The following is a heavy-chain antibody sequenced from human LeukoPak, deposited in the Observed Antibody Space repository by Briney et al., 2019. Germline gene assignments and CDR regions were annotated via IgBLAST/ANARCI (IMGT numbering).Heavy chain of an antibody. Sequence: GGSLRLSCAASGLTFSSHWMFWVRQAPGKGLVWVSHTDRDGKTTGYADSVKGRFTISRDNAKNTLYLQMNSLRAEDTAVYYCAAETSAWSAFDVWGQGTMVTVSA. D-gene: IGHD4-11*01. CDR3: AAETSAWSAFDV. J-gene: IGHJ3*01. CDR1: GLTFSSHW. V-gene: IGHV3-74*01. CDR2: TDRDGKTT.